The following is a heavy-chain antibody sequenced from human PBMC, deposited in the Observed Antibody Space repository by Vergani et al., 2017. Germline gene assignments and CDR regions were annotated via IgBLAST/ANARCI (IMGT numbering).Heavy chain of an antibody. J-gene: IGHJ4*02. D-gene: IGHD2-2*01. Sequence: QVQLVQSGAEVKKPGSSVKVSCKASGGTFSSYTISWVRQAPGQGLEWMGGIIPIMGTAKYAQKFQGRVTISADESTSTAYIELNSLRSEDTAVYYCARLRPADYWGQGSLVTVSS. V-gene: IGHV1-69*01. CDR2: IIPIMGTA. CDR3: ARLRPADY. CDR1: GGTFSSYT.